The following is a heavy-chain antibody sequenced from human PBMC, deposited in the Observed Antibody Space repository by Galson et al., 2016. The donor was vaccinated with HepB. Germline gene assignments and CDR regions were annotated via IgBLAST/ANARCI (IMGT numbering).Heavy chain of an antibody. CDR2: ISTDAINK. V-gene: IGHV3-30*03. CDR3: ARPRASNSYYYGMDV. CDR1: GFTFSSYG. Sequence: SLRLSCAASGFTFSSYGMHWVRQAPGKGLEWVAVISTDAINKYYADSVRGRFTISRDDPKNTLYLQMNSLRPEDTAVYYCARPRASNSYYYGMDVWRQGTTVAVSS. D-gene: IGHD2-2*01. J-gene: IGHJ6*02.